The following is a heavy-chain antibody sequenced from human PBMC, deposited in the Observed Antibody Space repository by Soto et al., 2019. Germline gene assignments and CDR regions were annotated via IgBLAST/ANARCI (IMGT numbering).Heavy chain of an antibody. J-gene: IGHJ5*02. CDR1: GGSISSSSYY. CDR3: ARLSAVAGTRNWFDP. D-gene: IGHD6-19*01. V-gene: IGHV4-39*01. Sequence: SLTCTVSGGSISSSSYYWGWIRQPPGKGLEWIGSIYYSGSTYYNPSLKSRVTISVDTSKNQFSLKLSSVTAADTAVYYCARLSAVAGTRNWFDPWGQGTLVTVSS. CDR2: IYYSGST.